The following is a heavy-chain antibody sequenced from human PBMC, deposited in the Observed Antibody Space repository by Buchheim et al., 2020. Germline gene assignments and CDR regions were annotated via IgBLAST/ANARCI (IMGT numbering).Heavy chain of an antibody. CDR1: GGTFSSYT. Sequence: QVQLVQSGAEVKKPGSSVKVSCKASGGTFSSYTISWVRQAPGQGLEWMGRIISILGIANYAQKFQGRVTITADNSTSTAYMELRSLRSEDTAVYYCARDRDYGGKASSNSFDPWGQGTL. CDR3: ARDRDYGGKASSNSFDP. D-gene: IGHD4-23*01. CDR2: IISILGIA. V-gene: IGHV1-69*08. J-gene: IGHJ5*02.